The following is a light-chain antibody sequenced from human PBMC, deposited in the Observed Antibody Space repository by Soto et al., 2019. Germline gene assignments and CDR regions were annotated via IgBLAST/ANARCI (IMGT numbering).Light chain of an antibody. CDR2: DTS. Sequence: EIVLTQSPGTLSLSPGERATLSCRASQSVPSNFLAWHQQKPGQPPILLIYDTSRRATGIPDRFSGSGSGKDFNLTISRLEPEDFAVYYCQQYDSSWTFGQGTKVEIK. V-gene: IGKV3-20*01. J-gene: IGKJ1*01. CDR1: QSVPSNF. CDR3: QQYDSSWT.